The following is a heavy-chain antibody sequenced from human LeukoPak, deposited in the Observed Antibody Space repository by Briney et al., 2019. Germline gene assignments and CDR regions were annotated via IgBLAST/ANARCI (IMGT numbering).Heavy chain of an antibody. CDR1: GLTFSSYA. Sequence: GGSLRLSCAASGLTFSSYAMHWVRQAPGKGLEWVAVISYDGSNKYYADSVKGRFTISRDNSKNTLYLQMNSLRAEDTAVYYCARTSGSYYFDYWGQGTLVTVSS. CDR2: ISYDGSNK. D-gene: IGHD1-26*01. J-gene: IGHJ4*02. V-gene: IGHV3-30*01. CDR3: ARTSGSYYFDY.